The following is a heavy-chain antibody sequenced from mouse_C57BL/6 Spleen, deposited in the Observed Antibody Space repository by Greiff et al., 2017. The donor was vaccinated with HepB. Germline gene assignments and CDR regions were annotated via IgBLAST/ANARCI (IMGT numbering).Heavy chain of an antibody. CDR3: ARWDDGYFLDY. D-gene: IGHD2-3*01. V-gene: IGHV1-81*01. CDR2: IYPRSGNT. J-gene: IGHJ2*01. Sequence: LVESGAELARPGASVKLSCKASGYTFTSYGISWVKQRTGQGLEWIGEIYPRSGNTYYNEKFKGKATLTADKSSSTAYMELRSLTSEDSAVYFCARWDDGYFLDYWGQGTTLTVSS. CDR1: GYTFTSYG.